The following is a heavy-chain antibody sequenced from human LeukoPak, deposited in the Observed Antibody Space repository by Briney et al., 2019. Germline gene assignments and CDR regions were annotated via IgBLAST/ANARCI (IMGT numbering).Heavy chain of an antibody. CDR2: SGDSDGST. D-gene: IGHD2-15*01. J-gene: IGHJ4*02. Sequence: GGSLRLSCAASGFTFSGSGMSWVRQAPGKGLEWISSSGDSDGSTYYADSLKGRFTISRDNSKNTLYLQMNNLRAEDTAVYYCAKGGCRGTCNPLAYWGQGALVTVST. V-gene: IGHV3-23*01. CDR1: GFTFSGSG. CDR3: AKGGCRGTCNPLAY.